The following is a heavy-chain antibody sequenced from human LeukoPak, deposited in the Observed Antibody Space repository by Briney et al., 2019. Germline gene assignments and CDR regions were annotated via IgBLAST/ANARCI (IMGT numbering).Heavy chain of an antibody. J-gene: IGHJ3*02. D-gene: IGHD2-8*01. CDR3: ARVRIVHYRYDAFDI. V-gene: IGHV1-18*04. Sequence: ASVKVSCKASGYTFTSYYMHWVRQAPGQGLEWMGWISAYNGNTNYAQKLQGRVTMTTDTSTSTAYMELRSLRSDDTAVYYCARVRIVHYRYDAFDIWGQGTMVTVSS. CDR1: GYTFTSYY. CDR2: ISAYNGNT.